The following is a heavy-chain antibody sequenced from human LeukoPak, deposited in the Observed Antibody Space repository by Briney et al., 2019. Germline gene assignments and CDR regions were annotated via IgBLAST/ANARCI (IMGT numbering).Heavy chain of an antibody. D-gene: IGHD3-22*01. J-gene: IGHJ4*02. CDR2: INHSGST. CDR3: ARAPLWDYDSSGYYYFDY. V-gene: IGHV4-34*01. Sequence: KTSETLSLTCAVYGGSFSGYYWSWIRQPPGKGLEWIGEINHSGSTNYNPSLKSRVTISVDTSKNQFSLKLSSVTAADTAVYYCARAPLWDYDSSGYYYFDYWGQGTLVTVSS. CDR1: GGSFSGYY.